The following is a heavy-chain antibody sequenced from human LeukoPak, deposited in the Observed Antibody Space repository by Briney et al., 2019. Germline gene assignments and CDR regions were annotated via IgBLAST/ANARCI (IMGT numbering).Heavy chain of an antibody. CDR2: IYYSGNT. CDR3: ARGGSSWYRGYFQH. Sequence: SETLSLTCTVSGVSISSSNSYWGWIRQPPGKGLEWIGSIYYSGNTYYNASLKSQVSISIDTSKNQFSLKLSSVTAADTAVYYCARGGSSWYRGYFQHWGQGTLVTVSS. CDR1: GVSISSSNSY. V-gene: IGHV4-39*01. D-gene: IGHD6-13*01. J-gene: IGHJ1*01.